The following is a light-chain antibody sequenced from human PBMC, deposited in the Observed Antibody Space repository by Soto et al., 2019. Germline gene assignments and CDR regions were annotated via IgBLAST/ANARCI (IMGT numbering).Light chain of an antibody. CDR1: QSVSSSY. J-gene: IGKJ1*01. V-gene: IGKV3-20*01. Sequence: EIVLAQSPGTLSLSPGQRATLSCRASQSVSSSYLAWYQQKPGQAHRLLIYGAYSRATGIQDRFSGSGSGTDFTLTIRRLEPEDFAVYYCKQYGSSPWTFGQGTKVDI. CDR2: GAY. CDR3: KQYGSSPWT.